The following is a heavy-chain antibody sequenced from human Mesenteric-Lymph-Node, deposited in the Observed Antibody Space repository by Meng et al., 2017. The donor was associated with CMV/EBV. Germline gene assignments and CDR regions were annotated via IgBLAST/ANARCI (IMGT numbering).Heavy chain of an antibody. V-gene: IGHV5-51*01. CDR3: ARGATVQYSGYDGAY. CDR1: GYTFTNHW. D-gene: IGHD5-12*01. J-gene: IGHJ4*02. Sequence: GESLKISCKGSGYTFTNHWIGWVRQTPEKGREWIGNMYPADSDTRYSPSFQGQVTISADKSSSTAYRQWSSLKASDTAIYYCARGATVQYSGYDGAYWGQGALVTVSS. CDR2: MYPADSDT.